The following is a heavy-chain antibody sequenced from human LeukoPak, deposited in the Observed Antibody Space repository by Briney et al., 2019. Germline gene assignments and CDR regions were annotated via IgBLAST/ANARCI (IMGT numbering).Heavy chain of an antibody. CDR2: ISGSGGGT. CDR3: ARGKYQLVFWLG. Sequence: PGGSLRLSCAASGFAFRDFAMTWVRQAPGKGLEWVSLISGSGGGTYYADSVKGRFAISRDNSKNTMYLQMDSLRAEDTAIYYCARGKYQLVFWLGWGRGTLVSVSS. J-gene: IGHJ4*02. V-gene: IGHV3-23*01. CDR1: GFAFRDFA. D-gene: IGHD2-2*01.